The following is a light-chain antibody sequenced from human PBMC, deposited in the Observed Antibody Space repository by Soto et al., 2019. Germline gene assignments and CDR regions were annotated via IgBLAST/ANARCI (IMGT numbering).Light chain of an antibody. CDR2: NGN. Sequence: QSVLTQPPSASGTPGQRVTISCSGSSSNIEIDTVSWCQQIPGTAPKLLIYNGNQRPSGVPDRFSGSESGTSASLAISGLQSEDEADYYCAAWDDSLNGYVFGTGTKGTVL. CDR1: SSNIEIDT. CDR3: AAWDDSLNGYV. J-gene: IGLJ1*01. V-gene: IGLV1-44*01.